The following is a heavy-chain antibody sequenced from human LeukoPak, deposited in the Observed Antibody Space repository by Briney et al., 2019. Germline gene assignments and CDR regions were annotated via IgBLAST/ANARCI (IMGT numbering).Heavy chain of an antibody. CDR3: AKDLGDIVVVVAYGMDV. J-gene: IGHJ6*02. V-gene: IGHV3-23*01. D-gene: IGHD2-15*01. CDR2: ISGSGGST. CDR1: GFTFSSYA. Sequence: GGSLRLSCAASGFTFSSYAMSWVRQAPGKGLEWVSAISGSGGSTYYADSVRGRFTISRDNSKNTLYLQMNSLRAEDTAVYYCAKDLGDIVVVVAYGMDVWGQGTTVTVSS.